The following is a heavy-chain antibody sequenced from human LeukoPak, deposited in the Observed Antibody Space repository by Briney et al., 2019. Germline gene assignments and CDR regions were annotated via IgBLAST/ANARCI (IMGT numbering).Heavy chain of an antibody. V-gene: IGHV4-39*01. J-gene: IGHJ4*02. D-gene: IGHD3-22*01. CDR2: MYYSGST. Sequence: SETLSLTCTVSGGSLSSNIYYWGWIRQPPGKGLEWIASMYYSGSTYYNPFLKSRVTTSVDTSKNQFSLKLSSLTAADTAVYYWARQILYDRSGFFDYWGQGTLVTVSS. CDR3: ARQILYDRSGFFDY. CDR1: GGSLSSNIYY.